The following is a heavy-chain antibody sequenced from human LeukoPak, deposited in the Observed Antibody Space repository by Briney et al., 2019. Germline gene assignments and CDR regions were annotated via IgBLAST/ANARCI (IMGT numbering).Heavy chain of an antibody. CDR2: IRYDGFNK. Sequence: GGSLRLSCAASGFTFSNYGMHWVRQAPGKGLEWVASIRYDGFNKYYADSLKGRFTISRDNSKNTLYLQMNSLRAEDTAVYYCAKKTIVGATVDAFDIWGQGTMVIVSS. CDR1: GFTFSNYG. J-gene: IGHJ3*02. V-gene: IGHV3-30*02. D-gene: IGHD1-26*01. CDR3: AKKTIVGATVDAFDI.